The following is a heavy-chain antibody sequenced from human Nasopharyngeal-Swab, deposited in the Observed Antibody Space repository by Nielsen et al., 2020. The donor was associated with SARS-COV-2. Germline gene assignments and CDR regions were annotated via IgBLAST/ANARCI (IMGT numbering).Heavy chain of an antibody. V-gene: IGHV4-31*02. Sequence: WIRQPPGKGLEWIGYIYYSGSTYSNPSLKSRVTISVDTSKNQFSLKLSSVTAADTAVYHCARLLIAANGHYMDVWGKGTTVTVSS. J-gene: IGHJ6*03. CDR2: IYYSGST. D-gene: IGHD2-15*01. CDR3: ARLLIAANGHYMDV.